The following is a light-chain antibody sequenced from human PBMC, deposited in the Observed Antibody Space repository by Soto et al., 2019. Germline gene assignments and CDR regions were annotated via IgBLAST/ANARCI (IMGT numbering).Light chain of an antibody. CDR1: QSVSRNY. J-gene: IGKJ1*01. CDR2: DLS. Sequence: ETVLTQSPGTLSLSPGDRATLSCRSSQSVSRNYLALYQQKPGQAPRLLIYDLSSRATGLPDRFSGSGDGTDFPLIISRLEPEDFAMYYCQQYGSSQTFGQGTKVEIK. CDR3: QQYGSSQT. V-gene: IGKV3-20*01.